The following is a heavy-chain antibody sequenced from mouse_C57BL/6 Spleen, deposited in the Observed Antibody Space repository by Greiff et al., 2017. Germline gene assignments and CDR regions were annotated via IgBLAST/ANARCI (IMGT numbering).Heavy chain of an antibody. Sequence: VQLQQSGPELVKPGASVKIPCKASGYTFTDYNMDWVKQSNGKSLEWIGDINPNNGGTIYNQKFKGKATLTVDKSSSTAYMELRSLISDDTAVYYCATKGDLLWMDCWGQGTSVTVSS. CDR3: ATKGDLLWMDC. CDR2: INPNNGGT. V-gene: IGHV1-18*01. CDR1: GYTFTDYN. D-gene: IGHD2-1*01. J-gene: IGHJ4*01.